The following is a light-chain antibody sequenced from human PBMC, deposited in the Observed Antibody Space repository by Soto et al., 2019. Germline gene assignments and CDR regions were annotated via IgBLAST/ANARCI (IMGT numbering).Light chain of an antibody. CDR3: SSYTSSSTYV. Sequence: VLTQPPSVSGAPGQTVTISGTGTSSDVGGYNYVSWYQQNPGKAPKLMIYEASNRPSGVSNRFSGSKSGNTASLTISGLQAEDEADYYCSSYTSSSTYVSGTGTKVTVL. J-gene: IGLJ1*01. V-gene: IGLV2-14*01. CDR2: EAS. CDR1: SSDVGGYNY.